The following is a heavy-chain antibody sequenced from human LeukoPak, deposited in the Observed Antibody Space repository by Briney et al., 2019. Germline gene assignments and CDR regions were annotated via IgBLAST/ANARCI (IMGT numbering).Heavy chain of an antibody. Sequence: GGSLRLSCAASGFTFSSYGMSWVRQAPGKGLEWVAVIWYDGSNKYHADSVKGRFTISRDNSKSTLFLQMNSLRGEDTAVYYCVRLGSGWSFDYWGQGTLVTVSS. D-gene: IGHD6-19*01. CDR1: GFTFSSYG. CDR2: IWYDGSNK. J-gene: IGHJ4*02. CDR3: VRLGSGWSFDY. V-gene: IGHV3-33*01.